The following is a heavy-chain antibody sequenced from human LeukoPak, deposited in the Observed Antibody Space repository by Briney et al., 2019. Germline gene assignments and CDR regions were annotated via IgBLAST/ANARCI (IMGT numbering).Heavy chain of an antibody. Sequence: SETLSLTCTVSGVFISSNYWSWIRQPPGKGLEWIGYGYVHHSGGTNCNPSLKSRLTISLDSSKNLFSLKLSSVTAADTAVYYCARGPVTPSYLDFWGRGTLVSVSS. CDR3: ARGPVTPSYLDF. CDR2: GYVHHSGGT. V-gene: IGHV4-59*08. CDR1: GVFISSNY. D-gene: IGHD4-11*01. J-gene: IGHJ4*02.